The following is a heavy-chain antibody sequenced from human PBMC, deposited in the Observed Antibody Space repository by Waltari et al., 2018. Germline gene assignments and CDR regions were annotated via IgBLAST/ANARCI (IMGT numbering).Heavy chain of an antibody. CDR3: ARDRAGAHLDY. V-gene: IGHV1-2*02. CDR1: GYTLTAYY. J-gene: IGHJ4*02. CDR2: LNPHSGGA. D-gene: IGHD3-10*01. Sequence: QVQLVQSGAEVKKPGASVKISCKPSGYTLTAYYMYWRRQAPGQQFECMGCLNPHSGGASYSPGLQGRITMTWDTSISTAYMDVSGLTTDDTAVYYCARDRAGAHLDYWGQGSLVTVSS.